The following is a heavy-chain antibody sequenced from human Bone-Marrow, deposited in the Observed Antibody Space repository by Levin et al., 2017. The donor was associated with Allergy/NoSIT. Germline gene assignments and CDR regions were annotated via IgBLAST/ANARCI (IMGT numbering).Heavy chain of an antibody. CDR3: ATPYTGMLRGAPGV. Sequence: HPGGSLRLSCAASGFTFSTNSMNWVRQAPGKGLEWVSYISSSSDTKFYADSVKGRFTISRDNAKNSLYLQMNSLRADDTAVYYCATPYTGMLRGAPGVWSKGTTVTVSS. D-gene: IGHD3-10*01. J-gene: IGHJ6*04. CDR1: GFTFSTNS. V-gene: IGHV3-48*01. CDR2: ISSSSDTK.